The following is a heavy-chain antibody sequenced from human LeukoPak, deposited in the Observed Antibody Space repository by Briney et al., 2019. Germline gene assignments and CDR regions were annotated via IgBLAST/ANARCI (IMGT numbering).Heavy chain of an antibody. CDR3: ARVHYDSSGYAQAPYFDY. Sequence: PSETLSLTCTVSGGSISGYSWSWIRQPPGKGLEWIGYIYHSGSTSYNPSLKSRVTISVDRSKNQFSLKLSSVTAADTAVYYCARVHYDSSGYAQAPYFDYWGQGTLVTVSS. D-gene: IGHD3-22*01. CDR2: IYHSGST. V-gene: IGHV4-30-2*01. CDR1: GGSISGYS. J-gene: IGHJ4*02.